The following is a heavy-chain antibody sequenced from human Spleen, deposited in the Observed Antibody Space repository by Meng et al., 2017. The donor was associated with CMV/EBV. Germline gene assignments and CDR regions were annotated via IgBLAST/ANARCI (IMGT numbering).Heavy chain of an antibody. CDR2: IYSGGST. V-gene: IGHV3-53*05. Sequence: GESLKISCAASGFTVSTYYMTWVRQAPGKGLEWVSVIYSGGSTYYADSVKGRFTISRDNAKNSLYLQMNSLRAEDTALYYCAKDIRGNVVTPGDYWGQGTLVTVSS. D-gene: IGHD1-1*01. CDR3: AKDIRGNVVTPGDY. CDR1: GFTVSTYY. J-gene: IGHJ4*02.